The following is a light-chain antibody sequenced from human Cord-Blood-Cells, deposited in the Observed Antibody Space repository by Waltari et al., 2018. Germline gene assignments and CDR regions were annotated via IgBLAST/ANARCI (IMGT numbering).Light chain of an antibody. Sequence: DIQMTQSPSTLSPSVGDRVTIPCRASQSISSWLAWYQQKPGKAPKLLIYKASSLESGVPSRFSGSGSGTEFTLTISSLQPDDFATYDCQQYNSYSWTFGQGTKVEIK. J-gene: IGKJ1*01. CDR3: QQYNSYSWT. V-gene: IGKV1-5*03. CDR1: QSISSW. CDR2: KAS.